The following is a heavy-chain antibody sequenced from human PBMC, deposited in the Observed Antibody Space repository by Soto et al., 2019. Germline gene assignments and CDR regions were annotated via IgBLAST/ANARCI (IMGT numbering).Heavy chain of an antibody. J-gene: IGHJ6*02. Sequence: QVQLVESGGGVVQPGRSLRLSCAASGFTFSSYGMHWVRQAPGKGLEWVAVISYDGSNKYYADSVKGRFTISRDNSKNTLYLQMNSLRAEDTAVYYCAKDLTRGPYYYGSGSPAGYYYGMDVWGQGTTVTVSS. D-gene: IGHD3-10*01. CDR1: GFTFSSYG. V-gene: IGHV3-30*18. CDR3: AKDLTRGPYYYGSGSPAGYYYGMDV. CDR2: ISYDGSNK.